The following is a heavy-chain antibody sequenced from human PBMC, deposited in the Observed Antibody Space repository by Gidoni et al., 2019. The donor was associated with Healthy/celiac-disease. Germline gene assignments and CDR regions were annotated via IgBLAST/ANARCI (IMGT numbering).Heavy chain of an antibody. D-gene: IGHD1-26*01. V-gene: IGHV1-8*01. J-gene: IGHJ4*02. CDR3: ARRRGSYSLDY. Sequence: QVQLVQSGAEVTKPGALVQVYCKASGYTFTSYDFNWLRRATGQGLDWMGWMNPNSGNTGYAQKFQGRVTMTRNTSISTAYMELSSLRSEDTAVYYCARRRGSYSLDYWGQGTLVTVSS. CDR1: GYTFTSYD. CDR2: MNPNSGNT.